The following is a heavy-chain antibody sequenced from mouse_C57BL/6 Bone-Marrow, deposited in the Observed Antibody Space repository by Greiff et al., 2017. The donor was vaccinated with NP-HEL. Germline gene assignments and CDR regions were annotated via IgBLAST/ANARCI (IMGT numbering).Heavy chain of an antibody. CDR1: GFTFSSYA. D-gene: IGHD1-1*01. Sequence: EVQVVESGGGLVKPGGSLKLSCAASGFTFSSYAMSWVRQTPDKRLEWVATISDGGSYTYYPDNVKGRFTISRDNAKNNLYLQMSQLKSEDTAMYYCAREDYGSSYGYAMDYWGQGTSVTVSS. CDR2: ISDGGSYT. J-gene: IGHJ4*01. V-gene: IGHV5-4*01. CDR3: AREDYGSSYGYAMDY.